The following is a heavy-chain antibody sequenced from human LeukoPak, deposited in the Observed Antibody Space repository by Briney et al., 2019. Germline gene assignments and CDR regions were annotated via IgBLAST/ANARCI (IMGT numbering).Heavy chain of an antibody. CDR2: TSGTGYNT. Sequence: ASVKVSCKASGYTFSAYGITWVRQAPGQGLEWMAWTSGTGYNTDYTQRFQGRVSVTTDTSTSTAYLEVRSLRSEDTAIYYCARSQCPDSTSCYYFFYFDFWGQGTPVTVSS. J-gene: IGHJ4*02. CDR1: GYTFSAYG. D-gene: IGHD2-2*01. V-gene: IGHV1-18*01. CDR3: ARSQCPDSTSCYYFFYFDF.